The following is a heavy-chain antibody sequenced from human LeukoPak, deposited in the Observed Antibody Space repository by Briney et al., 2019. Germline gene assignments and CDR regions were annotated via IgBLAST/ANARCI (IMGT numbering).Heavy chain of an antibody. D-gene: IGHD3-16*01. V-gene: IGHV4-61*02. CDR3: ARGGGARHAIDI. CDR2: IYTSGST. Sequence: PSQTLSLTCSVSGGSISSGSYYWSWIRQPAGKGLEWIGRIYTSGSTNYNPSLKSRVTISVDSSKNQFSLKLSSVTAADTAVYYCARGGGARHAIDIWGPGTMVTVSS. CDR1: GGSISSGSYY. J-gene: IGHJ3*02.